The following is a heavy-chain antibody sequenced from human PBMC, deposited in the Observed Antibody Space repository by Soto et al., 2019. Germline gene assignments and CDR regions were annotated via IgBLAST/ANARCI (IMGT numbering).Heavy chain of an antibody. CDR3: ATTRLMEPAEIDY. CDR2: IIPIFGTA. D-gene: IGHD1-1*01. CDR1: GGTFSSYA. V-gene: IGHV1-69*13. Sequence: SVKVSCKASGGTFSSYAISWVRQAPGQGLEWMGGIIPIFGTANYAQKFQGRVTITADESTSTAYMELSSLRSEDTAVYYCATTRLMEPAEIDYWGQGTLVTVSS. J-gene: IGHJ4*02.